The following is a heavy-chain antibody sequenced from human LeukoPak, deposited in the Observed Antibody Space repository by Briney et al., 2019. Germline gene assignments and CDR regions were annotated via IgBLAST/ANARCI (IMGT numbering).Heavy chain of an antibody. Sequence: ASVKVSCKASGYTFTSYDINGVRQATGQGLEWMGWMNPNSGNTGYAQKFQGRVTMTRNTSISTAYMELSSLRSEDTAVYYCASIVVVPAASGISRIDYWGQGTLVTVSS. CDR2: MNPNSGNT. CDR3: ASIVVVPAASGISRIDY. CDR1: GYTFTSYD. J-gene: IGHJ4*02. D-gene: IGHD2-2*01. V-gene: IGHV1-8*01.